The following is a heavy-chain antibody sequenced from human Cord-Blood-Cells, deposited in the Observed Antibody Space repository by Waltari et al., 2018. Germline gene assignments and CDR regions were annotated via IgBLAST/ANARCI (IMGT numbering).Heavy chain of an antibody. CDR3: AKRATETGAALDY. CDR1: GFTFSSYG. Sequence: QVQLVESGGGVVQPGGSLRLSCAASGFTFSSYGMHWVRQAPGKGLEVVAVIRYDGSNKYYADAVKGRFTISRDNSKNTLYLQMTSLRAEDTAVYYCAKRATETGAALDYWGQGTLVTVSS. J-gene: IGHJ4*02. D-gene: IGHD7-27*01. CDR2: IRYDGSNK. V-gene: IGHV3-30*02.